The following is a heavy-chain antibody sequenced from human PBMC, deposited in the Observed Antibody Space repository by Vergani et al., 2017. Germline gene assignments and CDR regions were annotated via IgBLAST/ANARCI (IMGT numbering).Heavy chain of an antibody. D-gene: IGHD3-22*01. CDR1: EFTFSSYW. V-gene: IGHV3-43*02. CDR2: ISGDGGST. Sequence: EVQLVESGGGLVQPGGSLRLSCAASEFTFSSYWMHWVRQAPGKGLVWVSLISGDGGSTYYADSVKGRFTISRDNSKNSLYLQMNSLRTEDTALYYCAKAADSSGYGIDYWGQGTLVTVSS. CDR3: AKAADSSGYGIDY. J-gene: IGHJ4*02.